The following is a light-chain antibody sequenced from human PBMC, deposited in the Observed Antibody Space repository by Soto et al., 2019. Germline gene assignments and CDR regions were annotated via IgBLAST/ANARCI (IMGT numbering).Light chain of an antibody. Sequence: EIVITQAPATLSVSPGERATLSCRASQSVSSNLGWYQQKPGQAPRLLIYGTSTRATAIPARFSGSGSGTELTLTISSLQSEDVAVYYCKHYDNCQLTFGGGTTVDI. CDR3: KHYDNCQLT. CDR1: QSVSSN. V-gene: IGKV3-15*01. CDR2: GTS. J-gene: IGKJ4*01.